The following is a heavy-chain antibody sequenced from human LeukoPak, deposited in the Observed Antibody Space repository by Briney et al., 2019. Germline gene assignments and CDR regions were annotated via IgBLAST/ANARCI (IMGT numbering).Heavy chain of an antibody. D-gene: IGHD3-9*01. CDR1: GFTLSDYY. CDR2: TSSSRRYT. CDR3: ARGPYDILTGYYPGDY. Sequence: GGSLRLSCAASGFTLSDYYMSCIRQAPGKGLEWVSYTSSSRRYTNYADSVKGRFTISRDNAKNSLYMQMNSLRAEDTAVYYCARGPYDILTGYYPGDYWGQGTLVTVSS. V-gene: IGHV3-11*06. J-gene: IGHJ4*02.